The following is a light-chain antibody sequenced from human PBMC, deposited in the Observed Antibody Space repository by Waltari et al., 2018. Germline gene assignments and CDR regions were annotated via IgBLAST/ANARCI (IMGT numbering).Light chain of an antibody. V-gene: IGLV1-44*01. CDR2: SDF. J-gene: IGLJ3*02. Sequence: QAVLTQPPSASGAPGQMVSISCSGTNSNIGSNTVNWYQQLPGTAPKLLISSDFHRPSGVPDRFLSSRSGTSASLAISGLLSEDESDYYCATWDDSLNGLLFGGGTKLTVL. CDR1: NSNIGSNT. CDR3: ATWDDSLNGLL.